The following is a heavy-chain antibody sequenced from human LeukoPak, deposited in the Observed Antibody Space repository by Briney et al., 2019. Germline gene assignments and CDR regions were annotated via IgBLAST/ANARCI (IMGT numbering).Heavy chain of an antibody. D-gene: IGHD1-1*01. Sequence: PSGTLSLTCAVSGGSISSNDWWGWARRPPGKGLEWIGEIYHSGSPNYNPSLKSRVTISVDKSRNHFSLNLSSVTAADTAVYYCARVNINNWHSCDYWGQGTLVTVSS. CDR1: GGSISSNDW. CDR2: IYHSGSP. J-gene: IGHJ4*02. V-gene: IGHV4-4*02. CDR3: ARVNINNWHSCDY.